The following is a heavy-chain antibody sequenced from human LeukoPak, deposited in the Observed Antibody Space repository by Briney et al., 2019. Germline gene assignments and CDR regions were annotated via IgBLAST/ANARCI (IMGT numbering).Heavy chain of an antibody. J-gene: IGHJ6*02. CDR1: GGSISSYY. V-gene: IGHV4-4*07. D-gene: IGHD5-18*01. Sequence: SETLSLTCTASGGSISSYYWSWIRQPAGKGLEWIGRIYTSGSTNYNPSLKSRVTMSVDTSKNQFSLKLSSVTAADTAVYYCARDYDGYSYGYYYYYGMDVWGQGTTVTVSS. CDR2: IYTSGST. CDR3: ARDYDGYSYGYYYYYGMDV.